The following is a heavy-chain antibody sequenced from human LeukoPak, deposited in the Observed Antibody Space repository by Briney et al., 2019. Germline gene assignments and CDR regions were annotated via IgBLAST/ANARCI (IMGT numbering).Heavy chain of an antibody. Sequence: GGSLRLSCAASGFTFSSYAMHWVRQAPGKGLEWVAVISYDGSNKYYADSVKGRFTISRDNSKNTLYLQMNSLRAEDTAVYYCARRFAPGSGSHTPTSDSWGQGTLVTVSS. J-gene: IGHJ4*02. V-gene: IGHV3-30-3*01. CDR1: GFTFSSYA. D-gene: IGHD3-10*01. CDR2: ISYDGSNK. CDR3: ARRFAPGSGSHTPTSDS.